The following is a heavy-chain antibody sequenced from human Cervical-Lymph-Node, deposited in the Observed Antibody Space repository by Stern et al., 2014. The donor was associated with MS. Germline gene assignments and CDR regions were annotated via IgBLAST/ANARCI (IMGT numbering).Heavy chain of an antibody. D-gene: IGHD3-3*01. CDR2: ISAYNGNT. Sequence: VQLVESGAEVKKPGASVKVSCKASGYTFSNYGISWVRQAPGQGLEWMGWISAYNGNTNHAQKLQGTVTMTTDTSTSTAHMELRSLRSDDTAVYYCARDLGHYDFWNLYYFYGMDVWGQGTTVTVSS. V-gene: IGHV1-18*01. J-gene: IGHJ6*02. CDR1: GYTFSNYG. CDR3: ARDLGHYDFWNLYYFYGMDV.